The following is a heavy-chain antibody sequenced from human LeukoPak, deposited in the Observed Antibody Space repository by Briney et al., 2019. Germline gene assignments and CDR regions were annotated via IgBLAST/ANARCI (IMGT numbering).Heavy chain of an antibody. CDR3: ARRAPGKLAADY. CDR1: GYTFTNYG. D-gene: IGHD1-1*01. J-gene: IGHJ4*02. CDR2: SGPYNGNT. Sequence: ASVKVSCKASGYTFTNYGISWVRQAPGQGLEWMGWSGPYNGNTNYAQKFQDRITMTTDTSTSTAYMGLRSLRSDDTAMYYCARRAPGKLAADYWGQGTLVTVSS. V-gene: IGHV1-18*01.